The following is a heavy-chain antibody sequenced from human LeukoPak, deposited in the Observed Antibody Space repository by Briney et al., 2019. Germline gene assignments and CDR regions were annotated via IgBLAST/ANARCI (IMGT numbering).Heavy chain of an antibody. CDR3: ARDFDY. J-gene: IGHJ4*02. CDR1: GGSLSSGSYY. Sequence: SETLSLTCAVSGGSLSSGSYYWGWIRQPPGTGLEWIGSIYYSGSIYFSGSSDYNPSLKSRVTISGDTSKNHFSLRLSSVTAADTAVYYCARDFDYWGQGTLVTVSS. CDR2: SIYYSGSIYFSGSS. V-gene: IGHV4-39*07.